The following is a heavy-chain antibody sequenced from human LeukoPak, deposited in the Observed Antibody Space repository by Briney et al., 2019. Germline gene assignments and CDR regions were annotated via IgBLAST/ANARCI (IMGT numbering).Heavy chain of an antibody. CDR3: ARHGRVGGVTTLGDAFDI. CDR1: GGSISSSSHY. D-gene: IGHD3-16*01. V-gene: IGHV4-39*01. J-gene: IGHJ3*02. Sequence: SETLSLTCTVSGGSISSSSHYWGWIRQPPGKGLEWIGSIYYSGSTYYNPSLKSRVTISVDTSKNQFSLKLSSVTAADTAVYYCARHGRVGGVTTLGDAFDIWGQGTMVTASS. CDR2: IYYSGST.